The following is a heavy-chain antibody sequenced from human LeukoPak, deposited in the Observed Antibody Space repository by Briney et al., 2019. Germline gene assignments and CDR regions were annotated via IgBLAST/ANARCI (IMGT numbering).Heavy chain of an antibody. D-gene: IGHD2-2*01. Sequence: SETLSLTCAVSGYSISSGRYWGWIRQPPGKGLEWIGSVFHSGSTYYNPSLKSRVTISVDTSKNQFSLNLRSVAAADTAVYYCARSLSTAGIDYWGQGTLVTVSS. CDR2: VFHSGST. V-gene: IGHV4-38-2*01. CDR1: GYSISSGRY. J-gene: IGHJ4*02. CDR3: ARSLSTAGIDY.